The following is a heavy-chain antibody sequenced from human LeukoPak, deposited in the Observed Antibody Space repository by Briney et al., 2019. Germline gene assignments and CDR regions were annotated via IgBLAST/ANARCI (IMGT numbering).Heavy chain of an antibody. Sequence: SETLSLTCAVYGGSFSGYYWSWIRQPPGKGLEWIGEINHSGSTNYNPSLTSRVTISVDTSKNQFSLKLSSVTAADTAVYYCARGQYGIFDPWGQGTLVTVSS. V-gene: IGHV4-34*01. CDR3: ARGQYGIFDP. J-gene: IGHJ5*02. D-gene: IGHD3-10*01. CDR2: INHSGST. CDR1: GGSFSGYY.